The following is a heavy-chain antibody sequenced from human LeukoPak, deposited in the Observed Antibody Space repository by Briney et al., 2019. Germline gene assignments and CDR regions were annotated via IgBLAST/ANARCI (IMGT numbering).Heavy chain of an antibody. J-gene: IGHJ5*02. CDR2: IYYSGST. Sequence: NPSETLSLTCTVSGGSISSYYWSWIRQPPGKGLEWIGYIYYSGSTNYNPSLKSRVTISVDTSKNQFSLKLSSVTAADTAVYYCARGEVGATTIWFDPWGQEPWSPSPQ. CDR3: ARGEVGATTIWFDP. CDR1: GGSISSYY. V-gene: IGHV4-59*01. D-gene: IGHD1-26*01.